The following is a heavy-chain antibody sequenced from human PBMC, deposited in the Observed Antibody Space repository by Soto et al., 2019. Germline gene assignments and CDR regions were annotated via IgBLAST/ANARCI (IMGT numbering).Heavy chain of an antibody. J-gene: IGHJ6*02. Sequence: AVKLCCKASGGTFSSYAISWVRQAPGQGLEWMGGIIPIFGTANYAQKFQGRVTITADESTSTAYMELSSLRSEDTAVYYCARVFREWLAYYGMDVWGQGTTVTVSS. CDR2: IIPIFGTA. V-gene: IGHV1-69*13. CDR1: GGTFSSYA. CDR3: ARVFREWLAYYGMDV. D-gene: IGHD6-19*01.